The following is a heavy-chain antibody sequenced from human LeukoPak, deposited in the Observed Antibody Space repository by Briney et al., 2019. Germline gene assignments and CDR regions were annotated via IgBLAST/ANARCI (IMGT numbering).Heavy chain of an antibody. D-gene: IGHD6-13*01. Sequence: GGSLRLSCAASGFTFDDYAMHWVRQAPGKGLEWVSGISWNSGSIGYADSVKGRFTISRDNAKNSLYLQMNSLRAEDTALYYCAKDIEDSSWSQFDYWGQGTLVTVSS. J-gene: IGHJ4*02. CDR2: ISWNSGSI. CDR1: GFTFDDYA. V-gene: IGHV3-9*01. CDR3: AKDIEDSSWSQFDY.